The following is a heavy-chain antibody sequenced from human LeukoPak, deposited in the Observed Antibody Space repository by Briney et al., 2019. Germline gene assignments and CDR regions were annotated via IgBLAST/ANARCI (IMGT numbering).Heavy chain of an antibody. CDR3: ARGGCSSISCYYYYGMDV. V-gene: IGHV4-59*01. D-gene: IGHD2-2*01. CDR1: GVSISNSY. J-gene: IGHJ6*02. CDR2: ISYSGST. Sequence: SETLSLTCTVSGVSISNSYWSWIRQPPGKGLEWVGDISYSGSTNYNPSLTSRVTISVDTSKSQFSLKLSSVTTADTALYYCARGGCSSISCYYYYGMDVWGQGTTVTVSS.